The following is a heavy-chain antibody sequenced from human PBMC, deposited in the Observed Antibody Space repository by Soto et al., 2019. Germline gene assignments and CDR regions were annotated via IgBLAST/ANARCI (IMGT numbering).Heavy chain of an antibody. D-gene: IGHD6-13*01. J-gene: IGHJ6*02. CDR1: SHSIMSISF. CDR2: IYSTGNT. V-gene: IGHV4-38-2*02. Sequence: SDTLSLTCTFFSHSIMSISFWGWIRQPPGKGLEWIGSIYSTGNTYYNPSLNSQVTISVDTSKNQFSLNVISVTAADTAVYYCRRSSRYSTDVWGQGTTVT. CDR3: RRSSRYSTDV.